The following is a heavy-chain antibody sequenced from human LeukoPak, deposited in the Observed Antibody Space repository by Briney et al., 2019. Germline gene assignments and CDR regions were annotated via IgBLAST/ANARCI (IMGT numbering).Heavy chain of an antibody. Sequence: SETLSLTCAVYGGSFSGYYWSWIRQPPGKGLEWIGEVNHSGSTNYNASLKSRVTISVDTSKNQFSLKLSSVTAADTAVYYCARASLYCSSTSCYVGARIYYYYGMDVWGQGTTVTVSS. CDR3: ARASLYCSSTSCYVGARIYYYYGMDV. J-gene: IGHJ6*02. V-gene: IGHV4-34*01. D-gene: IGHD2-2*01. CDR2: VNHSGST. CDR1: GGSFSGYY.